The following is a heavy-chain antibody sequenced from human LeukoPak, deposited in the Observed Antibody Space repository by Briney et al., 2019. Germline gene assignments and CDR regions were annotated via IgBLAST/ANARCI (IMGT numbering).Heavy chain of an antibody. CDR1: GFTFSSYD. D-gene: IGHD3-16*02. CDR3: ARSAPDDYVWGSYRPRNAFDI. J-gene: IGHJ3*02. Sequence: GGSLRLSCAASGFTFSSYDMHWVRQATGKGLEWVSAIGTAGDTYYPGSVKGRFTISRENAKNSLYLRMNSLRAGDTAVYYCARSAPDDYVWGSYRPRNAFDIWGQGTMVTVSS. CDR2: IGTAGDT. V-gene: IGHV3-13*01.